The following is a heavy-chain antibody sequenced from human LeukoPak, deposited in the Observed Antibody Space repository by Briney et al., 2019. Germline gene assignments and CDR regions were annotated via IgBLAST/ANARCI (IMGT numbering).Heavy chain of an antibody. Sequence: ASVKVSCKDSGGTFSSYAISWVRQAPGQGLEWMGGIIPIFGTANYAQKFQGRVTITADESTSTAYMELSSLRSEDTAVYYCASEYSSGWWDTVAFDYWGQGTLVTVSS. CDR3: ASEYSSGWWDTVAFDY. J-gene: IGHJ4*02. CDR1: GGTFSSYA. D-gene: IGHD6-19*01. CDR2: IIPIFGTA. V-gene: IGHV1-69*13.